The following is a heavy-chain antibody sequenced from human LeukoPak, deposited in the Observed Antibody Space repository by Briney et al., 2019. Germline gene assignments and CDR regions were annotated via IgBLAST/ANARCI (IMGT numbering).Heavy chain of an antibody. CDR2: INPSGGST. V-gene: IGHV1-46*01. D-gene: IGHD3-22*01. Sequence: ASVKVSCKASVYTFTSYYMHWVRQAPGQGLEWMGIINPSGGSTSYAQKFQGRVTMTRDTSTSTVYMELSSLRSEDTAVYYCAREAWYYDSSGYYDYWGQGTLVTVSS. J-gene: IGHJ4*02. CDR1: VYTFTSYY. CDR3: AREAWYYDSSGYYDY.